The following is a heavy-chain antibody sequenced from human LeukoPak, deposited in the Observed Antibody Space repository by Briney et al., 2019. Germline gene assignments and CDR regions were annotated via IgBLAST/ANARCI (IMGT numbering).Heavy chain of an antibody. CDR3: ARFDSQQLVYFDY. J-gene: IGHJ4*02. Sequence: PGGSLRLSCAASGFTFSSYAMSWVRQAPGKGLEWVSGISSSGGSTVYADSVKGRFTISRDNAKNSLYLQMNSLRAEDTAVYYCARFDSQQLVYFDYWGQGTLVTVSS. D-gene: IGHD6-13*01. V-gene: IGHV3-23*01. CDR1: GFTFSSYA. CDR2: ISSSGGST.